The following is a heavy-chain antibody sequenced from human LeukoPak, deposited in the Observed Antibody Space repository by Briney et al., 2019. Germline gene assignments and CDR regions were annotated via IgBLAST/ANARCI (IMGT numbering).Heavy chain of an antibody. V-gene: IGHV1-2*02. Sequence: ASVKVSCKASGYTFTGSYMPWVRQAPGQGLEWMGWINPNSGDTSYAQKFQGRVTMTGDTSISTAYMELSALRSDDAAVYYCARVVGVAGYWYFDLWGRGTLVAVSS. D-gene: IGHD6-19*01. CDR3: ARVVGVAGYWYFDL. J-gene: IGHJ2*01. CDR2: INPNSGDT. CDR1: GYTFTGSY.